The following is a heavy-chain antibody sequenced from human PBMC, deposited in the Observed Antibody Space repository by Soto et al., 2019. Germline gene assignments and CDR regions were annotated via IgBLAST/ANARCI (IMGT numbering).Heavy chain of an antibody. Sequence: QVQLQESGPGLLKPSETLSLTCSVSGASVSDKTFYWSWLRQSPGKGLEWIGYIYYSGTTNYNPSLKGRLTISVDTSKNQFSLRLNSVTAADTALYYCARTTAVPNTLRSRYYFDYWGQGMLVTVSS. CDR3: ARTTAVPNTLRSRYYFDY. V-gene: IGHV4-61*01. J-gene: IGHJ4*02. D-gene: IGHD4-17*01. CDR2: IYYSGTT. CDR1: GASVSDKTFY.